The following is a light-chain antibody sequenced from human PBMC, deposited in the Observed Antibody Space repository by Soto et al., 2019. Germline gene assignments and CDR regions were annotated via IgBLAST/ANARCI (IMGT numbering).Light chain of an antibody. J-gene: IGLJ1*01. CDR2: GVN. CDR1: GRDIGAYDY. V-gene: IGLV2-14*01. CDR3: SSYTTSYFYA. Sequence: QSALTQPASVSGSPGQSITISCTGSGRDIGAYDYVSWYQQHPGKAPKLLIYGVNNRPSGVSYRFSASKSAFTASLTISGLQAEDEDHYYCSSYTTSYFYAFGPGTKRTVL.